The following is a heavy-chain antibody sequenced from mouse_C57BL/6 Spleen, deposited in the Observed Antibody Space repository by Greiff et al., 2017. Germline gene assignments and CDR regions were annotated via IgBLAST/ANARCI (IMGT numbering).Heavy chain of an antibody. CDR3: AREWSPRLLDY. Sequence: QVQLQQPGAELVRPGSSVKLSCKASGYTFTSYWMHWVKQRPIQGLEWIGNIDPSDSETHYNQKFKDKATLTVDKSSSTAYMQLSSLTSEASAVYYCAREWSPRLLDYWGQGTTRTVSS. J-gene: IGHJ2*01. D-gene: IGHD1-1*02. CDR2: IDPSDSET. V-gene: IGHV1-52*01. CDR1: GYTFTSYW.